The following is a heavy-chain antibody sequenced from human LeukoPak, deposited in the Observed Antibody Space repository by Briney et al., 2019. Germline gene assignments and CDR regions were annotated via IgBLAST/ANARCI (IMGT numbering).Heavy chain of an antibody. Sequence: GGSLRLFCAYSGFTFSTYVMSWVRQAPGKGLQWISTISGGGSSTYYADSVKGRFTISRDNSKNTLYLQMNSRRAGDTAVYYCAKRESSGKYFDYWGQGTLVTVSS. J-gene: IGHJ4*02. CDR3: AKRESSGKYFDY. V-gene: IGHV3-23*01. CDR1: GFTFSTYV. CDR2: ISGGGSST. D-gene: IGHD6-19*01.